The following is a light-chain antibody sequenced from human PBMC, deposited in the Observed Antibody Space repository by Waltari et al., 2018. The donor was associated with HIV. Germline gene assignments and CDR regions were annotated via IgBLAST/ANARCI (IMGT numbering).Light chain of an antibody. CDR3: GTWDASLQTGV. V-gene: IGLV1-51*01. CDR2: DPR. CDR1: GSNLATND. J-gene: IGLJ3*02. Sequence: QFVLTQPPSMSAAPGQRVTISCSANGSNLATNDVSWYQQFPRAAPKLLIYDPRERPSGIPDRFSGSKSGTSATLAITGLQTGDEADYYCGTWDASLQTGVFGGGTKLTVL.